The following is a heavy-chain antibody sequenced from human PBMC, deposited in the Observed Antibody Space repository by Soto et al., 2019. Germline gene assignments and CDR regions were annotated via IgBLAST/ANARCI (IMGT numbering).Heavy chain of an antibody. CDR3: TSLGERITIFGVVQHYGMEL. Sequence: GWSVRLSGAPSGFTGSGAAVHWLRQAWGKGLELVGAIRSRANSYATASAASVQGRFTNSRDDSQNTAYMQLTSLKTEDTAVYYCTSLGERITIFGVVQHYGMELWGQGTTVTVPS. CDR2: IRSRANSYAT. V-gene: IGHV3-73*01. CDR1: GFTGSGAA. D-gene: IGHD3-3*01. J-gene: IGHJ6*02.